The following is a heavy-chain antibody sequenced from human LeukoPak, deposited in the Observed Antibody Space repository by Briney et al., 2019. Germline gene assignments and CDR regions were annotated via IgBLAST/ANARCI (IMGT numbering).Heavy chain of an antibody. D-gene: IGHD3-10*01. V-gene: IGHV3-9*01. CDR3: AKDYLYGSGSYLFDY. Sequence: PGWSLRLSCAASGFTFDDYAMHWVRQAPGKGLEWVSGISWNSGSIGYADSVKGRFTISRDNAKNSLYLQMNSLRAEDTALYYCAKDYLYGSGSYLFDYWGQGNLVTVSS. J-gene: IGHJ4*02. CDR1: GFTFDDYA. CDR2: ISWNSGSI.